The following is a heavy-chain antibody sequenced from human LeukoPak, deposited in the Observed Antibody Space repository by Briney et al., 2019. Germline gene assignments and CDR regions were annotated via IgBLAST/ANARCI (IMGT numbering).Heavy chain of an antibody. D-gene: IGHD3-9*01. CDR3: ARSRRLVAPKDAFDI. Sequence: SETLSLTCTVSGGSISSYYWSWIRQPPGKGLEWIGYIYYSGSTNYNPSLKSRVTISVDTSKNQFSLKLSSVTAADTAVYYCARSRRLVAPKDAFDIWGQGTMVTVSS. J-gene: IGHJ3*02. V-gene: IGHV4-59*01. CDR2: IYYSGST. CDR1: GGSISSYY.